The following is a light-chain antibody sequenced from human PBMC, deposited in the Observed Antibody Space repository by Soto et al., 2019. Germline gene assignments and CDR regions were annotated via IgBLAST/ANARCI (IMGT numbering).Light chain of an antibody. Sequence: QSALTQPASVSGSPGQSITISCTGTSSDVGGYNYVSCYQQHPVKAPKLMIYEVSNRPSGVSNRFSGSKSGNTASLTISVLQAEDEADYYCSSYASSSPLVFGTGTKITVL. V-gene: IGLV2-14*01. CDR1: SSDVGGYNY. CDR3: SSYASSSPLV. CDR2: EVS. J-gene: IGLJ1*01.